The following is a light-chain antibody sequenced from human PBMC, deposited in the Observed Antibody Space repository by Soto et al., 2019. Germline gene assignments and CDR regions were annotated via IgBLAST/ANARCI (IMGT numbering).Light chain of an antibody. Sequence: QPVLTQPASVSGSPGQSITISCTGTSSDVGGYNYVSWYQQHPGKAPKLMIYDVSNRPSGVSNRFSGSKSGNTASLTISGLQAEDEADYYCSSYTSRSTVVFGGGTKLTVL. CDR3: SSYTSRSTVV. V-gene: IGLV2-14*01. CDR1: SSDVGGYNY. J-gene: IGLJ2*01. CDR2: DVS.